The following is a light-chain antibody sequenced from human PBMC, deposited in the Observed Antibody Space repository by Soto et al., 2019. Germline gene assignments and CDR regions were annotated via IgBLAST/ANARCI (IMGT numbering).Light chain of an antibody. V-gene: IGKV3-11*01. CDR2: DAS. Sequence: EIVLTQSPATVSVSPGDRATLSCRASRSVGVYFAWYQQKPGQAPRLLIYDASNRATGIPARFSGSGSGTDFTLTISSLQPEDSAVYYCQQRVTWPWTFGRGTKLAIK. CDR1: RSVGVY. CDR3: QQRVTWPWT. J-gene: IGKJ1*01.